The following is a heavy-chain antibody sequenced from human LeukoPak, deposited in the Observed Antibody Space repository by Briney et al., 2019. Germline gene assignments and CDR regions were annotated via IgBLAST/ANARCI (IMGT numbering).Heavy chain of an antibody. CDR2: INAGNGNT. Sequence: ASVKVSCKASGYTFTSYAMHWVRQAPGQRLEWMGWINAGNGNTKYSQKFQGRVTITRDTSASTAYMELSSLRSEDTAVYYCARRGYDILTGHLGAFDIWGQGTMVTVSS. CDR1: GYTFTSYA. CDR3: ARRGYDILTGHLGAFDI. V-gene: IGHV1-3*01. J-gene: IGHJ3*02. D-gene: IGHD3-9*01.